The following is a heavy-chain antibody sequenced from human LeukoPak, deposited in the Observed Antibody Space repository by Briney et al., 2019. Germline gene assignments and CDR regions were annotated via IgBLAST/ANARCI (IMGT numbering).Heavy chain of an antibody. CDR2: ISGSGGTT. Sequence: GGSLRLSCAASGFSFRSYAMSWVRQAPGMGLELVSAISGSGGTTDYADYVKGRFTISRDNSKNTLYLPMNNLRAEDTAVYYCATASRADFFDYWGRGTLVSVSS. J-gene: IGHJ4*02. D-gene: IGHD3-3*01. CDR3: ATASRADFFDY. CDR1: GFSFRSYA. V-gene: IGHV3-23*01.